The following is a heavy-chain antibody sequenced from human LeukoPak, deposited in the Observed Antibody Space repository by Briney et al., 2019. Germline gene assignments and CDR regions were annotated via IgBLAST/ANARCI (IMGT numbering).Heavy chain of an antibody. D-gene: IGHD4-17*01. CDR3: ARDYGDYVHFDY. CDR2: ISAYNGNT. J-gene: IGHJ4*02. CDR1: GYTFTSYD. Sequence: ASVKVSCKASGYTFTSYDINWVRQAPGQGLEWMGRISAYNGNTNYAQKLQGRVTMTTDTSTSTAYVELRSLRSDDTAVYYCARDYGDYVHFDYWGQGTLVTVSS. V-gene: IGHV1-18*01.